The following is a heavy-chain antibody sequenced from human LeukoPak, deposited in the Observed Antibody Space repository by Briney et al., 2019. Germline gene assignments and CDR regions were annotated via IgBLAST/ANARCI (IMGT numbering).Heavy chain of an antibody. Sequence: SQTLSLTCTVSGGSISSGGYYWSWIRQPPGKGLEWIGYIYHSGSTYYNPSLKSRVTISVDRSKNQFSLKLSSVTAADTAAYYCARGFPGSGSYLFDYWGQGTLVTVSS. V-gene: IGHV4-30-2*01. CDR1: GGSISSGGYY. CDR2: IYHSGST. CDR3: ARGFPGSGSYLFDY. J-gene: IGHJ4*02. D-gene: IGHD1-26*01.